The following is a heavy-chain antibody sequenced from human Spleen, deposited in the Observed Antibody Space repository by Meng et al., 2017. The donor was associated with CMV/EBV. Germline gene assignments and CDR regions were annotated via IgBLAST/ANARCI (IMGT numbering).Heavy chain of an antibody. V-gene: IGHV3-21*01. Sequence: GGSLRLSCAASGFTFSSYSMNWVRQAPGKGLEWVSSISSSSSYIYYADSVKGRFTISRDNAKNSLYLQMNSLRAEDTAVYYCARDMGPDYGGNSDYWGQGTLVTVSS. CDR1: GFTFSSYS. CDR2: ISSSSSYI. J-gene: IGHJ4*02. D-gene: IGHD4-23*01. CDR3: ARDMGPDYGGNSDY.